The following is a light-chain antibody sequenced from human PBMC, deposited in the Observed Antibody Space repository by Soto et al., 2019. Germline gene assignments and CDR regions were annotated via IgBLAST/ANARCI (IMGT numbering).Light chain of an antibody. V-gene: IGKV3D-15*01. Sequence: EIVMTQSPATLSVSPGERATLSCRASQSVGSDLAWYQQKPGQAPRLVIYDIFTRATGVPTRISGSGSGTEFTLTIGSRKSEVLEFYSGQQNNGWPLTFGGGTKVGI. CDR2: DIF. CDR3: QQNNGWPLT. CDR1: QSVGSD. J-gene: IGKJ4*01.